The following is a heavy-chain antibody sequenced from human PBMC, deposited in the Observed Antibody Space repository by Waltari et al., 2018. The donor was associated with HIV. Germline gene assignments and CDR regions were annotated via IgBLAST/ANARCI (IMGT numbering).Heavy chain of an antibody. J-gene: IGHJ4*02. CDR3: ARGLGVSMVQGVLLRPRRFDN. V-gene: IGHV4-34*01. CDR1: GGSFSGYH. D-gene: IGHD3-10*01. Sequence: QVQLQQWGAGLLKPSETLSLTCAVYGGSFSGYHWSWVRQPPGKGLEWIGEINHSGGTDYNPSLKSRVTMSVDTSKNQFSLNLTSMTAADTAMYYCARGLGVSMVQGVLLRPRRFDNWGQGTLVTVSS. CDR2: INHSGGT.